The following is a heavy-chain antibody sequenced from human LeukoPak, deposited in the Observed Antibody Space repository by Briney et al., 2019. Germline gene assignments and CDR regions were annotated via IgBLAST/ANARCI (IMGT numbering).Heavy chain of an antibody. D-gene: IGHD3-10*02. J-gene: IGHJ6*04. CDR3: AELGITMIGGV. CDR2: ISSSGSTI. V-gene: IGHV3-48*03. Sequence: GGALRLSCAASGFTFSGYWMNWVRQAPGKGLEWVSYISSSGSTIYYADSVKGRFTISRGNAKNSLYLQMNSLRAEDSAVYYCAELGITMIGGVWGKGTTVTISS. CDR1: GFTFSGYW.